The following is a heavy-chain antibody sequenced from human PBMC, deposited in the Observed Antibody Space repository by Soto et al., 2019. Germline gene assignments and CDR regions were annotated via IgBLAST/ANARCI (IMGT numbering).Heavy chain of an antibody. V-gene: IGHV1-69*13. CDR2: IIPIFGTA. CDR3: ARVRYYYGSGSYFYDY. J-gene: IGHJ4*02. D-gene: IGHD3-10*01. Sequence: GASVKVSCTASGGTFSSYAISWVRQAPGQGLEWMGGIIPIFGTANYAQKFQGRVTITADESTSTAYMELSSLRSEDTAVYYCARVRYYYGSGSYFYDYWGQGTLVTVSS. CDR1: GGTFSSYA.